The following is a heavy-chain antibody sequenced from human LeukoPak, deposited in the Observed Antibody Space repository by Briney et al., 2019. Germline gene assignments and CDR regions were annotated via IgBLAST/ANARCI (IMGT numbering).Heavy chain of an antibody. CDR2: IYHTGST. Sequence: PSETLSLTCAVSGGSFIRGSYYWSWIRQPPGKGLEWIGHIYHTGSTNYNPSLKSRVTISVDTSKNQFSLKLSSVNAADTAVYYCARDGRFGDPYCSSTSCPYDAFAIWGQGTMVTVSS. CDR1: GGSFIRGSYY. D-gene: IGHD2-2*01. J-gene: IGHJ3*02. V-gene: IGHV4-61*01. CDR3: ARDGRFGDPYCSSTSCPYDAFAI.